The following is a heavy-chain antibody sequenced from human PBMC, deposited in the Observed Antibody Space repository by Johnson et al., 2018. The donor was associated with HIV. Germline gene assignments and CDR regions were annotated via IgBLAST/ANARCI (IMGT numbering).Heavy chain of an antibody. CDR3: ARAAAPYYYGSGSYYFDTFDI. D-gene: IGHD3-10*01. CDR1: GFTFNDYA. CDR2: INWNSGTI. Sequence: EVQLVESGGGLVQPGRSLRLSCAASGFTFNDYAMHWVRQAPGKGLEWVSGINWNSGTIVYADSVKGRFTISRDNSKNTLYLQMNSLRAEDTALYYCARAAAPYYYGSGSYYFDTFDIWGQGTMVTVSS. V-gene: IGHV3-9*01. J-gene: IGHJ3*02.